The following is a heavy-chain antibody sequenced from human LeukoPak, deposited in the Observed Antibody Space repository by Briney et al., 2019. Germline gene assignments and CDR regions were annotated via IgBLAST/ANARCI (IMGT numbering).Heavy chain of an antibody. CDR1: GFTFSSYA. CDR2: ITGSGGRT. J-gene: IGHJ4*02. Sequence: PGGSLRLSCAASGFTFSSYAMSWVRQAPGKGLEWVSGITGSGGRTYYADSVKGRFTISRDNSKNTLYLQMNSQRAEDTGLYYCAKDIGDFGVVTAFDYWGQGTLVTVSS. CDR3: AKDIGDFGVVTAFDY. V-gene: IGHV3-23*01. D-gene: IGHD3-3*01.